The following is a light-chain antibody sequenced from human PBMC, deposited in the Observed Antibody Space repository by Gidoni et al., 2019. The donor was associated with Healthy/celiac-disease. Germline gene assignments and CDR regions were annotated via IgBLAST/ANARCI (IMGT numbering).Light chain of an antibody. CDR1: QSVSSN. V-gene: IGKV3-15*01. J-gene: IGKJ4*01. CDR2: GAS. Sequence: EIFMTQSPATLSVSPGERATLSCRASQSVSSNLAWYQQKPGQAPRLLIYGASTRATGIPARFSGSGSGTEFTLTISSLQSEDFAVYYCQQYNNWPPLTFGGXTEVEIK. CDR3: QQYNNWPPLT.